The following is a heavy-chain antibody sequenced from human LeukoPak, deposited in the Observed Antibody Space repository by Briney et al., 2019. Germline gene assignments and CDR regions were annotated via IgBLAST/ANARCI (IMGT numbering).Heavy chain of an antibody. CDR2: INHSGST. CDR3: ANVAAAGTRDY. J-gene: IGHJ4*02. Sequence: SETLSLTCAVYGGSFSGYYWSWIRQPPGKGLEWIGEINHSGSTNYNPSLKSRVTISVDTSKNQFSLKLSSVTAADTAVYYCANVAAAGTRDYWGQGTLVTVSS. D-gene: IGHD6-13*01. CDR1: GGSFSGYY. V-gene: IGHV4-34*01.